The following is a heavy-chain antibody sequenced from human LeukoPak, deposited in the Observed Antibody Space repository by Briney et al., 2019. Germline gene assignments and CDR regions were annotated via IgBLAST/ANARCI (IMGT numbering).Heavy chain of an antibody. CDR3: AKEGCGGDCYSLAFDI. Sequence: GGSLRLSCAASGLTFSTFGMHWVRQAPGKGLEWVAVISYDGSDKDYAGSVKGRFTISRDDSKNTLYLQMNSLRAEDTAVYYCAKEGCGGDCYSLAFDIWGQGTMVTVSS. V-gene: IGHV3-30*18. D-gene: IGHD2-21*02. CDR2: ISYDGSDK. CDR1: GLTFSTFG. J-gene: IGHJ3*02.